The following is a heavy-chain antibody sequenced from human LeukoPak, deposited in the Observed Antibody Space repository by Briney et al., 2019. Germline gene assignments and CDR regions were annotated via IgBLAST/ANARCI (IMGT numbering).Heavy chain of an antibody. J-gene: IGHJ6*02. D-gene: IGHD5-12*01. CDR1: GFTLSDHW. CDR3: VKGGHKLDIQTTRYYYGLDV. CDR2: IESDASRT. Sequence: GGSLRLSCVAPGFTLSDHWMYWVRQGPGKGLAHVSRIESDASRTTYADSVKGRFTISRDDAKNTMYLQMNSLRAEDTAVYYCVKGGHKLDIQTTRYYYGLDVWGQGTTVAVSS. V-gene: IGHV3-74*03.